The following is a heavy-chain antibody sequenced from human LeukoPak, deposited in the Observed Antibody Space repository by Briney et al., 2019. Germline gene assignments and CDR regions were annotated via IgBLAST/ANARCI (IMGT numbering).Heavy chain of an antibody. Sequence: GGSLRLSCAASGFTVGNNYMRWVRQAPGKGLEWVSSIYSGGATKYADSVKSRFTISRDNSKNTLYLQMNSLRPEDTAVYYCARDREGPWGQGTLVTVSS. V-gene: IGHV3-53*01. D-gene: IGHD1-26*01. CDR1: GFTVGNNY. CDR3: ARDREGP. J-gene: IGHJ5*02. CDR2: IYSGGAT.